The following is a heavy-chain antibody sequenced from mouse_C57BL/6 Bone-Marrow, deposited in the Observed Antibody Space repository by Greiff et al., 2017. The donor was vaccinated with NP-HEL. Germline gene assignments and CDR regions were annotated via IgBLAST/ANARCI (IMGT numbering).Heavy chain of an antibody. CDR2: IYPRSGNT. V-gene: IGHV1-81*01. Sequence: VKLQESGAELARPGASVKLSCKASGYTFTSYGISWVKQRTGQGLEWIGEIYPRSGNTYYNEKFKGKATLTADKSSSTAYMELRSLTSEDSAVYFCARKITGTFAYWGQGTLVTVSA. CDR3: ARKITGTFAY. D-gene: IGHD4-1*01. CDR1: GYTFTSYG. J-gene: IGHJ3*01.